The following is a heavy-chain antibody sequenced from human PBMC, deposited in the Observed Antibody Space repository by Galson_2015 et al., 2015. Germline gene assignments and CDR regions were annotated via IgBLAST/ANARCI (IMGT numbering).Heavy chain of an antibody. J-gene: IGHJ4*02. CDR2: IYWDDDK. Sequence: PGLGKPTQPLTLTCTFSGFSLGTSGVGVGWIRQPPGKALEWLGVIYWDDDKRYSPSLKNRLTIIKDTSKNQVVLTMTNMDPVDTATYHCAHRDTARGPAWDTGFFDYWGQGTLVTVSS. CDR1: GFSLGTSGVG. CDR3: AHRDTARGPAWDTGFFDY. V-gene: IGHV2-5*02. D-gene: IGHD1-26*01.